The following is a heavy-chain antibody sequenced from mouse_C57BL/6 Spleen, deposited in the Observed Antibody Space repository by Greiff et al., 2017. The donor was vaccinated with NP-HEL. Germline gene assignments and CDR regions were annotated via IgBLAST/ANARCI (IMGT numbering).Heavy chain of an antibody. CDR3: ARAYGNYFDY. D-gene: IGHD2-1*01. CDR2: INPYNGDT. Sequence: VQLKESGPELVKPGDSVKISCKASGYSFTGYFMNWVMQSHGKSLEWIGRINPYNGDTFYNQKFKGKATLTVDKSSSTAHMELRSLTSEDSAVYYCARAYGNYFDYWGQGTTLTVSS. CDR1: GYSFTGYF. V-gene: IGHV1-20*01. J-gene: IGHJ2*01.